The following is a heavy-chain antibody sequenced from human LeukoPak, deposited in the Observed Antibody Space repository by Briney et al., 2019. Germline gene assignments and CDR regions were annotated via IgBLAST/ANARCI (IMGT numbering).Heavy chain of an antibody. CDR1: GYSFNSYW. D-gene: IGHD2-2*01. CDR3: ATPANIVVVPAASDAFDI. J-gene: IGHJ3*02. Sequence: GESLKISCKGSGYSFNSYWIGWVRQMPGKGLEWMGISYPGDSDTRYSPSFQGQVTISADKSISTAYLQWSSLKASDTAMYYCATPANIVVVPAASDAFDIWGQGTMVTVSS. V-gene: IGHV5-51*01. CDR2: SYPGDSDT.